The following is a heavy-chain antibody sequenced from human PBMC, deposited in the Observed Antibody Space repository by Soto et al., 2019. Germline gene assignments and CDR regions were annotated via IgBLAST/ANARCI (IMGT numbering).Heavy chain of an antibody. V-gene: IGHV3-53*02. CDR2: IYSGGST. CDR1: GFTVSSNY. D-gene: IGHD2-8*01. CDR3: ARERDGHNPNWFDL. Sequence: VQVVETGGGLIQPGGSLRLSCAVSGFTVSSNYMSWVRQPPGKGSEWVSDIYSGGSTYYADSVKGRFTISRDNSKNTLYLQMNSLRAEDTAVYYCARERDGHNPNWFDLWGQGTLVTVSS. J-gene: IGHJ5*02.